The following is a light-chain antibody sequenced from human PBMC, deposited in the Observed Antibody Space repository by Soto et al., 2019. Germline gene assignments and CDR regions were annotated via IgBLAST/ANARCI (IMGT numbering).Light chain of an antibody. V-gene: IGLV2-11*01. CDR3: CSYAGNSLWV. CDR2: DVS. J-gene: IGLJ3*02. CDR1: SSDVGGSNF. Sequence: QSVLTQPRSVSGSPGQPVTISCTGSSSDVGGSNFVSWYQQHPVKAPKLVIYDVSKRPSGVPDRFSGSKSGNTASLTISGLQAEDEADYYCCSYAGNSLWVFGGGTKLTVL.